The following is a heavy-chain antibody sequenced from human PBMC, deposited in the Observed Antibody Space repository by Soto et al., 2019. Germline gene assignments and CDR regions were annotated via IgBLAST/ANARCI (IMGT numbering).Heavy chain of an antibody. Sequence: QVQLVQSGSELKKPGASVKVSCKASGYTFTSYAMNWVRQAPGQGLECMGWINTNTGNPTYAHGFTGRFVFSLDTSVRPESLQICSLKAEDSAVYCRARYPPNTLHIVVGIPPGLGYWGQGTLVPVSS. CDR3: ARYPPNTLHIVVGIPPGLGY. CDR1: GYTFTSYA. D-gene: IGHD2-21*01. V-gene: IGHV7-4-1*01. CDR2: INTNTGNP. J-gene: IGHJ4*02.